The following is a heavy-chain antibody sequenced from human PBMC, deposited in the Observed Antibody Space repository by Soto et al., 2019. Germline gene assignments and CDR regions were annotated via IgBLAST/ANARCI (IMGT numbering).Heavy chain of an antibody. V-gene: IGHV1-69*13. CDR3: ARVSPMQSSSRSSARWFVY. CDR1: GGTFSSYA. D-gene: IGHD6-6*01. J-gene: IGHJ4*02. Sequence: SVKVCCKASGGTFSSYAISWVRQAPGQGLERMGGIIPIFGTANYAQKFQGRVTITADESTSTAYMELSSLRSEDTAVYYCARVSPMQSSSRSSARWFVYWGQTPLVTV. CDR2: IIPIFGTA.